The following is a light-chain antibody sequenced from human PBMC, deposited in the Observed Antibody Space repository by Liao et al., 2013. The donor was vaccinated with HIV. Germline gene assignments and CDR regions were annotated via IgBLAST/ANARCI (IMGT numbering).Light chain of an antibody. CDR3: QAWDSKTGAS. J-gene: IGLJ1*01. Sequence: SYELTQPPSVSVSPGQTASITCSGDKLGNKYTCWYQQKPGQSPVLVIYQDSKRPSGIPERFSGSNSGNTATLTISGTQAMDEADYYCQAWDSKTGASFGTGTKVTVL. CDR1: KLGNKY. V-gene: IGLV3-1*01. CDR2: QDS.